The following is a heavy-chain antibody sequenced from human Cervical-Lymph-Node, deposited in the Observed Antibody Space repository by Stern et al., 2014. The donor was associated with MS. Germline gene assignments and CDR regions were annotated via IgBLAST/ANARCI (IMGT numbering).Heavy chain of an antibody. CDR3: AVRYCSGGRCYSVPDV. CDR1: EYTHNNYL. J-gene: IGHJ6*02. D-gene: IGHD2-15*01. Sequence: VQLVESGSEVKKPGASVKVSCKASEYTHNNYLIHWVRQAPGQRPDWMGVINPSGATNYAQKGPDRGTMTTDASTSTFYMELSRLRSEDTAVYYCAVRYCSGGRCYSVPDVWGQGTTVIVSS. V-gene: IGHV1-46*02. CDR2: INPSGAT.